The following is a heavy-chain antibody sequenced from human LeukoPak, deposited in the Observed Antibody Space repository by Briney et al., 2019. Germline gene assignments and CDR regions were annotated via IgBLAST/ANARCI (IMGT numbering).Heavy chain of an antibody. CDR3: ASDRGIAEADSFDL. D-gene: IGHD6-13*01. CDR2: IDTYSGKT. Sequence: ASVKVSCKASGYTYSTDGMSWVRQAPGQGLEWMGWIDTYSGKTNYAQKFQGRVTMTSDTSTSTAYMELRSLRSDDTAVYYCASDRGIAEADSFDLWGQGTLVTVSS. J-gene: IGHJ5*02. CDR1: GYTYSTDG. V-gene: IGHV1-18*01.